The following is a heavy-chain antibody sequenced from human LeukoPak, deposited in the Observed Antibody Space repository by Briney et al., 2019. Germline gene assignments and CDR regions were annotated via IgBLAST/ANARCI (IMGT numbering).Heavy chain of an antibody. J-gene: IGHJ4*02. CDR3: ALLLRSGYLADY. Sequence: WESLRISCKGFGYNFANYWISWVRQMPVKGLEWMGRIDPSESYTNYSPSFQRHVTISADKSISTAYLQWSSLRASDTAMYYCALLLRSGYLADYWGQGTLVTVAS. D-gene: IGHD3-22*01. CDR2: IDPSESYT. V-gene: IGHV5-10-1*01. CDR1: GYNFANYW.